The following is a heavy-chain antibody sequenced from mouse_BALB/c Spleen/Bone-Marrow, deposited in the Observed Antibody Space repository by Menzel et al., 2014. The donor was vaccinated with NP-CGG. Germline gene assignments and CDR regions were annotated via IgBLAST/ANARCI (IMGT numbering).Heavy chain of an antibody. CDR1: GYSFTDYY. CDR3: ARVRYFDYRDIAH. V-gene: IGHV1-84*02. Sequence: QVQLQQSGPELVKPGASVRISCKASGYSFTDYYINWVKQKPGQGLEWIGWIYPGNGDTKYYERFKGKASLTVDRYSSTANMQRSGLTSEDTAVYFCARVRYFDYRDIAHWGQGTLVTVSA. D-gene: IGHD2-4*01. J-gene: IGHJ3*01. CDR2: IYPGNGDT.